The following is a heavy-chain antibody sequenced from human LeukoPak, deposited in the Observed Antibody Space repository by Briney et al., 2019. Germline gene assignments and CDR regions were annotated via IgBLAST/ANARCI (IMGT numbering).Heavy chain of an antibody. V-gene: IGHV7-4-1*02. CDR1: GYTFTSYA. J-gene: IGHJ3*02. CDR2: INTNTGNP. D-gene: IGHD3-22*01. CDR3: AREGEGYYDSSGYGAFDI. Sequence: ASVKVSCKASGYTFTSYAMNWVRQAPGQGLEWMGWINTNTGNPTYAQGFTGRFVFSLDTSVSTAYLQISSLKAEDTAVYYCAREGEGYYDSSGYGAFDIWGQGTMVTVSS.